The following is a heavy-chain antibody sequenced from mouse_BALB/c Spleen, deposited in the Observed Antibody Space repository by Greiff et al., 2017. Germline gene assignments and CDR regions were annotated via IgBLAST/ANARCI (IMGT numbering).Heavy chain of an antibody. Sequence: EVKLVESGGGLVKPGGSLKLSCAASGFTFSDYYMYWVRQTPEKRLEWVATISDGGSYTYYPDSVKGRFTISRDNAKNNLYLQMSSLKSEDTAMYYCARSTLLRLRSAMDYWGQGTSVTVSS. V-gene: IGHV5-4*02. CDR2: ISDGGSYT. J-gene: IGHJ4*01. CDR3: ARSTLLRLRSAMDY. D-gene: IGHD1-2*01. CDR1: GFTFSDYY.